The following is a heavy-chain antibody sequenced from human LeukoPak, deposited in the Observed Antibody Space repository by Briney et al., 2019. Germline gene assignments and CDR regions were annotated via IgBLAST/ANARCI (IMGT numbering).Heavy chain of an antibody. CDR3: ARDKGFWSGSVYYFDY. J-gene: IGHJ4*02. V-gene: IGHV1-18*01. D-gene: IGHD3-3*01. CDR2: ISAYNGNT. Sequence: GASVKVSCKASGYTFTSYGISWVRQAPGQRLEWMGWISAYNGNTNYAQKLQGRVTMTTDTSTSTAYMELRSLRSDDTAVYYCARDKGFWSGSVYYFDYWGQGTLVTVSS. CDR1: GYTFTSYG.